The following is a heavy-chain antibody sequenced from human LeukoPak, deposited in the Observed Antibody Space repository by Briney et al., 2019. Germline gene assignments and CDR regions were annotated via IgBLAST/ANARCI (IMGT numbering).Heavy chain of an antibody. CDR2: ILYDGTMK. CDR1: GFTFSNFA. Sequence: GGSLRLSCAASGFTFSNFAMHWVRQAPGKGLEWLAVILYDGTMKYYADSVNGRFTISRDNSENMVFLQMNRLTVDDTAVYYCARTAFDCSSTSCYGDYYYYMDVWGKGTTVTVSS. V-gene: IGHV3-30*03. D-gene: IGHD2-2*01. CDR3: ARTAFDCSSTSCYGDYYYYMDV. J-gene: IGHJ6*03.